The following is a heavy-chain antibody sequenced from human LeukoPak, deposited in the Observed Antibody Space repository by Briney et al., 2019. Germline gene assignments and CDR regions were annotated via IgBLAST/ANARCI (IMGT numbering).Heavy chain of an antibody. D-gene: IGHD6-13*01. CDR3: ARGSPIAAAGPFYF. V-gene: IGHV4-31*03. Sequence: PSQTLSLTCTVSGGSISSGGYYWSWVRQHPGKGLEWIGYIYYSGSTDCNPCLKSRVTISVDTSKNQFSLRLSSVTAADTAVYYCARGSPIAAAGPFYFWGQGTLVTVSS. CDR1: GGSISSGGYY. J-gene: IGHJ4*02. CDR2: IYYSGST.